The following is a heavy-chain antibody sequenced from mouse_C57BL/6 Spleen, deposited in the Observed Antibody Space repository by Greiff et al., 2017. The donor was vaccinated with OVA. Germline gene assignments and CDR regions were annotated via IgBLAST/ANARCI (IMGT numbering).Heavy chain of an antibody. CDR2: INPNNGGT. J-gene: IGHJ4*01. CDR3: ARINYGSSYDAMDY. D-gene: IGHD1-1*01. CDR1: GYTFTDYY. V-gene: IGHV1-26*01. Sequence: EVKLQQSGPELVKPGASVKISCKASGYTFTDYYMNWVKQSHGKSLEWIGDINPNNGGTSYNQKFKGKATLTVDKSSSTAYMELRSLTSEDSAVYYCARINYGSSYDAMDYWGQGTSVTVSS.